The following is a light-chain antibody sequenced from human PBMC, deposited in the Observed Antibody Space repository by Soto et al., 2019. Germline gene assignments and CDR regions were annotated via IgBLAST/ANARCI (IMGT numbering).Light chain of an antibody. Sequence: QSALTQPASVSGSPGQSITISCTGTSSDVGSYNLVSWYQQHPGKAPKLMIYEGSKRPSGVSNRFSGSKSGNTASLAITGLQAEDGTDYYCQSYDSRLSAVVFGGGTKLTVL. CDR1: SSDVGSYNL. CDR2: EGS. V-gene: IGLV2-14*02. CDR3: QSYDSRLSAVV. J-gene: IGLJ2*01.